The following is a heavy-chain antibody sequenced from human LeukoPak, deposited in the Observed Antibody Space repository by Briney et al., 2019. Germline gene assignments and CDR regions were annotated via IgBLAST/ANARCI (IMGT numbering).Heavy chain of an antibody. CDR2: IYHTGST. CDR3: ARNSGWYGVS. J-gene: IGHJ4*02. D-gene: IGHD6-19*01. Sequence: SETLSLTCTVSGVSMSSSNWWSWVRQPPGKGLEWIGEIYHTGSTNYSPSLKSRVTMSVDKSKNHFSLKLSSVTAADTAVYYCARNSGWYGVSWGQGTLVTVSS. V-gene: IGHV4-4*02. CDR1: GVSMSSSNW.